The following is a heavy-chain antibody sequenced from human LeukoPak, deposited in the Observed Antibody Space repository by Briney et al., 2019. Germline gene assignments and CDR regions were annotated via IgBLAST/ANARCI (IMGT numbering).Heavy chain of an antibody. J-gene: IGHJ6*02. CDR3: ARVAYGDYGMDV. CDR1: GGSISSYY. D-gene: IGHD4-17*01. Sequence: SETLSLTCTVSGGSISSYYWSWIRQPPGKGLEWIGYIYYSGSTNYNPSLKSRVTISVGTSNNQFSLKLSSVTAADTAVYYCARVAYGDYGMDVWGQGTTVTVSS. V-gene: IGHV4-59*01. CDR2: IYYSGST.